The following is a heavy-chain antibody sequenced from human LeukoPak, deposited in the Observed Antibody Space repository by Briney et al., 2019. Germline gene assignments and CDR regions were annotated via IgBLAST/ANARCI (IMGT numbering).Heavy chain of an antibody. J-gene: IGHJ5*02. D-gene: IGHD2-2*01. CDR3: TAGVSAANNWFDP. CDR1: GFTFSSYS. V-gene: IGHV3-21*01. Sequence: GGSLRLSCAASGFTFSSYSMNWVRQAPGKGLEWVSSISSSSSYIYYADSVKGRFTISRDNAKNSLYLQMNSLRAEDTAVYYCTAGVSAANNWFDPWGQETLVTVSS. CDR2: ISSSSSYI.